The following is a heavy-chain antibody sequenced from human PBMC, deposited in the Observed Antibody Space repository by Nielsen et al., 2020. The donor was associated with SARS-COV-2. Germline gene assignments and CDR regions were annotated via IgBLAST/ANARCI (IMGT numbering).Heavy chain of an antibody. CDR1: GFTFTAYW. V-gene: IGHV3-74*01. CDR2: INFDGTGT. CDR3: ARDGVGGSTNTFDV. J-gene: IGHJ3*01. Sequence: GGSLRLSCTASGFTFTAYWMHWVRQAPGKGLTWVSHINFDGTGTSYADSVKGRFTISRDNAKNTVYLQMNSLRAEDTAVYYCARDGVGGSTNTFDVWAKGQWSPSLQ. D-gene: IGHD1-26*01.